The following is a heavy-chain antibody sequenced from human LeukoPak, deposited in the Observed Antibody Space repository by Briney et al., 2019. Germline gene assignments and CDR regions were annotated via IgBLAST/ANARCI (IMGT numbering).Heavy chain of an antibody. Sequence: PGGSLRLSCAASGFSFSTYSMNWVRQAPGQGLEWVSSISSSSSCMYYEDAVKGRFVISRDNANNSLYLQMNSLRAEDTAVYYCARDPSSGFYKSPDYFQDWGQGTLVTVSS. D-gene: IGHD6-19*01. J-gene: IGHJ1*01. CDR2: ISSSSSCM. CDR3: ARDPSSGFYKSPDYFQD. CDR1: GFSFSTYS. V-gene: IGHV3-21*01.